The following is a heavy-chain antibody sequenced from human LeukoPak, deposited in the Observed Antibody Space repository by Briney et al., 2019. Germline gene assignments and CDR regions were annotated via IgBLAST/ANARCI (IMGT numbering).Heavy chain of an antibody. V-gene: IGHV1-18*01. J-gene: IGHJ5*02. Sequence: ASVKVSCKASGYTFTSYGISWVRQAPGQGLEWMGWISAYNGNTNYAQKLQGRVTMTADTSTSTAYMELRSLRSDDTAVYYCAGERKYYYDSSGYYRLSNWFDPWGQGTLVSVSS. D-gene: IGHD3-22*01. CDR2: ISAYNGNT. CDR3: AGERKYYYDSSGYYRLSNWFDP. CDR1: GYTFTSYG.